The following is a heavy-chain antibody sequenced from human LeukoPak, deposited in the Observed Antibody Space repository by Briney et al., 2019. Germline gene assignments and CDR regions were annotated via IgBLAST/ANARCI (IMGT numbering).Heavy chain of an antibody. V-gene: IGHV1-69*05. D-gene: IGHD5-18*01. CDR2: IIPIFGTA. J-gene: IGHJ4*02. CDR1: GGTFSSYA. CDR3: ASSGYSYGLMAGRFDY. Sequence: SVKVSCKASGGTFSSYAISWVRQVPGQGLEWMGGIIPIFGTANYAQKFQGRVTITTDESTSTAYMELSSLRAEDTAVYYCASSGYSYGLMAGRFDYWGQGTLVTVSS.